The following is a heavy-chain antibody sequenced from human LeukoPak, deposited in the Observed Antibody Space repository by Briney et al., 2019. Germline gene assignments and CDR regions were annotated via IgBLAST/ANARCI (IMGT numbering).Heavy chain of an antibody. CDR3: ARQQEVASDSYYYAMDV. J-gene: IGHJ6*02. D-gene: IGHD2-15*01. CDR2: FNPGGDSI. CDR1: GYTFTSHL. V-gene: IGHV1-46*01. Sequence: ASVKLSCKASGYTFTSHLVCWVRHAPGQGLEWMGGFNPGGDSISYSQKFQGRVTLTRDTSTSTAYMELRSVRSEDTAVYYCARQQEVASDSYYYAMDVWGQGTTVTVSS.